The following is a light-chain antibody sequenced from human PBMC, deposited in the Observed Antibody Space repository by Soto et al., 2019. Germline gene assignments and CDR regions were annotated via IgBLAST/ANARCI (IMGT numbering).Light chain of an antibody. Sequence: DIQMTQSPSSLSASVGDRVTITCQASQDINNYLNWYQHKPGKAPKLLIYDASNLETGVPSRFSGGASGTDFTFTISSLQPEDIATYYCQHYDNFLYTFGQGTKLEIK. J-gene: IGKJ2*01. CDR1: QDINNY. V-gene: IGKV1-33*01. CDR3: QHYDNFLYT. CDR2: DAS.